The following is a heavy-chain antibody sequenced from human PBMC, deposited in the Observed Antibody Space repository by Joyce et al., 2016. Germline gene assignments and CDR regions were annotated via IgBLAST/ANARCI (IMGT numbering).Heavy chain of an antibody. CDR1: GFTFSSYS. CDR3: ARSSYTNGIFDY. J-gene: IGHJ4*02. CDR2: HSSSSSYI. D-gene: IGHD2-8*01. V-gene: IGHV3-21*01. Sequence: EVQLVESGGGLVKPGGALRLSCAASGFTFSSYSMSWVRQDPGKGLEWVSSHSSSSSYIKYTDSVKGRFTISRDNAKNTLYLQMNSLRVEDTAVYYCARSSYTNGIFDYWGQGTLVTVSS.